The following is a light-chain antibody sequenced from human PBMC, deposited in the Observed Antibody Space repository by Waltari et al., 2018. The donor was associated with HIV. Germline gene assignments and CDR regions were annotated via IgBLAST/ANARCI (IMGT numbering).Light chain of an antibody. J-gene: IGKJ2*01. V-gene: IGKV2-28*01. CDR3: MQALQTRYT. Sequence: TQSPLSLPVTPGEPASISCRSSQSLLHSNGYNYLDWYLQKPGQSPQLLIYLGSNRASGVPDRFSGSGSGTDFTLKISRVEAEDVGVYYCMQALQTRYTFGQGTKLEIK. CDR1: QSLLHSNGYNY. CDR2: LGS.